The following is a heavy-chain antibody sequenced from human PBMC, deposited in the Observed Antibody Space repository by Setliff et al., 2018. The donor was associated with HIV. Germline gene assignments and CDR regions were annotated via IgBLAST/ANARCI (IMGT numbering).Heavy chain of an antibody. CDR3: ARAYYSYYMDV. CDR2: INHSGST. Sequence: SETLSLTCAVYGGSLSGHYWSWIRQPPGKGLEWIGEINHSGSTNYNPSLKSRVTISVDTSKNQFSLKLSSVTAADTAVYYRARAYYSYYMDVWGKGTTVTVSS. J-gene: IGHJ6*03. CDR1: GGSLSGHY. V-gene: IGHV4-34*01.